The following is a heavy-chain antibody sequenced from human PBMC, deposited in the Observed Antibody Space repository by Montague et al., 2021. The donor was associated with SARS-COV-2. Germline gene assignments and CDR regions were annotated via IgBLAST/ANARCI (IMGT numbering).Heavy chain of an antibody. V-gene: IGHV4-59*11. J-gene: IGHJ2*01. D-gene: IGHD3-16*01. CDR2: FDHSGDT. CDR3: AREFRIELWQTNWYFGL. Sequence: SETLSLTCGVSGGSISDHYWSWIRQPPGKGLEWIGNFDHSGDTKYNPSLKSRATISVDTSKNQFALRLHSVTAADTAVYYCAREFRIELWQTNWYFGLWGRGTLVTVSS. CDR1: GGSISDHY.